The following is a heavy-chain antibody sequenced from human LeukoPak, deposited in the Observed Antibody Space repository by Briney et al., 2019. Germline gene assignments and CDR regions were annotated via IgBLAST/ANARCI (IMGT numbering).Heavy chain of an antibody. V-gene: IGHV1-8*03. CDR1: GYTFTSYD. CDR3: ARPHYDFWSGYYYYMDV. Sequence: ASVKVSCKASGYTFTSYDINWVRQATGQGLEWMGWMNPNSGNTGYAQKFQGRVTITRNTSISTAYMELSSLRSEDTAVYYCARPHYDFWSGYYYYMDVWGKGTTVTVSS. D-gene: IGHD3-3*01. CDR2: MNPNSGNT. J-gene: IGHJ6*03.